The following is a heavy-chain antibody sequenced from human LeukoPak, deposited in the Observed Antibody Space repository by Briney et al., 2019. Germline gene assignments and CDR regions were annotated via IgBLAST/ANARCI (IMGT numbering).Heavy chain of an antibody. D-gene: IGHD3-22*01. Sequence: KPSETLSLSCTAAGGSISSYYWSWIRKPPGKGLELIGYIYYSWSTNYNPSLKSRVTISVDTSKNHFSLKLSSVTAADTAVYYCARGLYYYDSRGYGYYFDYWGQGTLVTVSS. J-gene: IGHJ4*02. CDR1: GGSISSYY. V-gene: IGHV4-59*01. CDR2: IYYSWST. CDR3: ARGLYYYDSRGYGYYFDY.